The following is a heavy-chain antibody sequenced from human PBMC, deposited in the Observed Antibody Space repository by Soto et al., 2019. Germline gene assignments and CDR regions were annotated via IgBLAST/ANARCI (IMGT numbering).Heavy chain of an antibody. CDR1: DLNIISYY. Sequence: SETLSLTCTVSDLNIISYYWSRIRQPPGKGLEWVGYIYYSGSTNYNPSLKSRVTIAVDTAKNQFSLKLSSVTAADTSVYYCARHGGYNFYFDYWGQGTLVTVSS. V-gene: IGHV4-59*08. D-gene: IGHD5-12*01. CDR2: IYYSGST. CDR3: ARHGGYNFYFDY. J-gene: IGHJ4*02.